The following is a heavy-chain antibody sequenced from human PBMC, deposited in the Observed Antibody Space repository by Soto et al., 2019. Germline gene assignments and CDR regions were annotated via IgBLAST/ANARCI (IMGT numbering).Heavy chain of an antibody. Sequence: QVQLVQSGAEVKKPGSSVKVSCKASGGTFSSYTISWVRQAPGQGLEWMGRIIPILGIANYAQKFQGRVTITADKYTSTGYMELRSLRSEETDVYYCASPTHMMGEAAGLYYYCGMDVWGQGTTVTVSS. D-gene: IGHD6-13*01. V-gene: IGHV1-69*02. CDR3: ASPTHMMGEAAGLYYYCGMDV. CDR1: GGTFSSYT. CDR2: IIPILGIA. J-gene: IGHJ6*02.